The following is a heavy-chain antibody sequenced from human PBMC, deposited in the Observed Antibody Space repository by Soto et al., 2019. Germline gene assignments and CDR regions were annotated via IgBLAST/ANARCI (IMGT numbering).Heavy chain of an antibody. D-gene: IGHD6-19*01. Sequence: QVQLQESGPGLMKPSQTLSLTCTVSGDSISSGGYYWSWIRQHPGKGLEWIGYIYYSGSTFYNPSLKSRVTISVDTSKNQFSLKLSSVTAADTAVYYCARSTGSGWNGGIDYWGQGTLVTVSS. CDR2: IYYSGST. CDR1: GDSISSGGYY. J-gene: IGHJ4*02. CDR3: ARSTGSGWNGGIDY. V-gene: IGHV4-31*03.